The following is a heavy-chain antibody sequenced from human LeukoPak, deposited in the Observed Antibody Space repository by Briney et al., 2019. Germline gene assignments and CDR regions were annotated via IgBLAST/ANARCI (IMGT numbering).Heavy chain of an antibody. CDR3: ARGGLESSGFDY. CDR2: ISSSSSYI. D-gene: IGHD6-19*01. J-gene: IGHJ4*02. V-gene: IGHV3-21*01. CDR1: GFTFGSYS. Sequence: GGSLRLSCAASGFTFGSYSMNWVRQAPGKGLEWVSSISSSSSYIYYADSVKGRFTISRDNAKNSLYLQMNSLRAEDTAVYYCARGGLESSGFDYWGQGTLVTVSS.